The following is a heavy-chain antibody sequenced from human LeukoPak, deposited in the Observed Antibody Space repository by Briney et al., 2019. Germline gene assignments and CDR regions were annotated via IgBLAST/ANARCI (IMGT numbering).Heavy chain of an antibody. Sequence: SETLSLTCAVYGGSFSGYYWSWIRQPPGKGLEWIGYIYYSGSTNYNPSLKSRVTISVDTSKNQFSLKLSSVTAADTAVYYCARKTPPVGATGGNWFDPWGQGTLVTVSS. V-gene: IGHV4-59*08. J-gene: IGHJ5*02. CDR1: GGSFSGYY. CDR2: IYYSGST. D-gene: IGHD1-26*01. CDR3: ARKTPPVGATGGNWFDP.